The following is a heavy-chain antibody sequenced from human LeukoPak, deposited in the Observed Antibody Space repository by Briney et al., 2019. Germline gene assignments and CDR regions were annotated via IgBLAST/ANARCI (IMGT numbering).Heavy chain of an antibody. CDR3: ATYSSSNGREFQY. D-gene: IGHD2-2*01. V-gene: IGHV3-7*01. Sequence: GGSLRLSCEGSGFTFSNYWMGWVRQAPGKGLQWVANIKTDGSEKYYVDSVKGRFTISRDNAKNSLYLQMNSLRAEDTAVYYCATYSSSNGREFQYWGQGTLVTVSS. CDR2: IKTDGSEK. J-gene: IGHJ1*01. CDR1: GFTFSNYW.